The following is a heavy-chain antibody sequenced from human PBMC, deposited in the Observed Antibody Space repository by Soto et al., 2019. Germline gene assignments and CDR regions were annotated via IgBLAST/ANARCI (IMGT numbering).Heavy chain of an antibody. V-gene: IGHV3-21*01. D-gene: IGHD6-19*01. CDR3: AREGIAVAGYYFDY. CDR2: ISSSSSYI. Sequence: EVQLVESGGGLVKPGGSLRLSCAASGFTFSSYSMNWVRQAPGKGLEWVSSISSSSSYIYYADSVKGRFTISRDNAKNSLYLQMTSLRAEHTAVYYCAREGIAVAGYYFDYWGQGTLVTVSS. J-gene: IGHJ4*02. CDR1: GFTFSSYS.